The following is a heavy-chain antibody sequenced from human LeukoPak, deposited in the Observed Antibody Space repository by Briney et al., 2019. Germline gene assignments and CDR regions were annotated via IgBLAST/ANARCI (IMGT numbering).Heavy chain of an antibody. CDR3: ARDALRGVAGGYYYYYYMDV. CDR2: IRAYNGNT. Sequence: ASVKLSCKASGYTFTSYGIRWVRQAPGQGLEWMGWIRAYNGNTNYAQKLQGRVTMTTDTSTSTAYIELRSLRSDDTAVYYCARDALRGVAGGYYYYYYMDVWGKGTTVTVSS. V-gene: IGHV1-18*01. CDR1: GYTFTSYG. D-gene: IGHD6-19*01. J-gene: IGHJ6*03.